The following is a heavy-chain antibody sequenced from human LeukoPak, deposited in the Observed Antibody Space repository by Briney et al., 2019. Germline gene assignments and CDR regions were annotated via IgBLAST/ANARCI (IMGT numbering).Heavy chain of an antibody. J-gene: IGHJ4*02. Sequence: GGSLRLSCAASGFTFSSYWMSWVRQAPGKGLEWVANIKQDGSEKYYVDSVKGRFTISRDNAKNSLYLQMNSLRAEDTAVYHCARERLYYYDSSGYSQYYFDYWGQGTLVTVSS. CDR2: IKQDGSEK. V-gene: IGHV3-7*03. D-gene: IGHD3-22*01. CDR1: GFTFSSYW. CDR3: ARERLYYYDSSGYSQYYFDY.